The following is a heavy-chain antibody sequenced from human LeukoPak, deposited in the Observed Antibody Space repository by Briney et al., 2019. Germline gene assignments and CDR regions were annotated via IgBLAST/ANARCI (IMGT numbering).Heavy chain of an antibody. CDR1: GYTFTNYD. CDR2: MNPNSGNT. J-gene: IGHJ5*02. D-gene: IGHD3-3*01. CDR3: ARGSWGSGYNWFDP. Sequence: GASVKVSCKASGYTFTNYDINWVRQATGQGLEWMGWMNPNSGNTGYAQKFQGRVTTTRNTSISTAYMELSSLRSEDTAVYYCARGSWGSGYNWFDPWGQGTLVTVSS. V-gene: IGHV1-8*01.